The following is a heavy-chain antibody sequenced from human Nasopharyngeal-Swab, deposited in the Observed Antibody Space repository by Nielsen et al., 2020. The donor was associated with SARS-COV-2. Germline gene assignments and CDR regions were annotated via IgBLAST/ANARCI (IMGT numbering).Heavy chain of an antibody. CDR2: IYYTGDT. Sequence: SETLSLTCTVSGGSINSLYWNWIRQPPGKGLEWIGYIYYTGDTNYNPSLESRVTISVDTSKNQFSLKLKSVTAADTAVYYCAIMKVGSTLVGMDVWGQGSTVTVSS. J-gene: IGHJ6*02. V-gene: IGHV4-59*01. D-gene: IGHD5/OR15-5a*01. CDR3: AIMKVGSTLVGMDV. CDR1: GGSINSLY.